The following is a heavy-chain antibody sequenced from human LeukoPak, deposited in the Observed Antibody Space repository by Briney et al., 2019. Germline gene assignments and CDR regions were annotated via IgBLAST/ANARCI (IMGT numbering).Heavy chain of an antibody. CDR1: GFTFSSYA. J-gene: IGHJ4*02. CDR2: ISYDGSNQ. D-gene: IGHD3-22*01. Sequence: GGSLRLSCAASGFTFSSYAMHWVRQAPGKGLEWVAVISYDGSNQYYADSVKGRFTISRDNSKNTLYLQMNSLRAEDTAVYYCARDRKGYYYDSSGYYSFDYWGQGTLVTVSS. CDR3: ARDRKGYYYDSSGYYSFDY. V-gene: IGHV3-30-3*01.